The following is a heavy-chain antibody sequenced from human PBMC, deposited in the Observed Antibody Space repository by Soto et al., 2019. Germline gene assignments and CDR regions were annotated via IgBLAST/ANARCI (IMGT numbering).Heavy chain of an antibody. CDR3: TRGSYPTP. D-gene: IGHD2-21*01. CDR1: GFTFNNYA. CDR2: VSFDGINK. J-gene: IGHJ5*02. Sequence: QVQLVESGGGVVQPGKSLRLSCAASGFTFNNYALHWVCQPPGKGLEWVAVVSFDGINKYYADSVKGRFTISRDNSKNTLYLQMDSLRAEDTAVYYCTRGSYPTPWGQGTLVTVSS. V-gene: IGHV3-30-3*01.